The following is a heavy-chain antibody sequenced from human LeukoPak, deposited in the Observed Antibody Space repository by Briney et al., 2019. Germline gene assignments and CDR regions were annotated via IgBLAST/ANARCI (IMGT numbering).Heavy chain of an antibody. J-gene: IGHJ6*03. D-gene: IGHD3-10*01. CDR1: GGSISSSSYY. V-gene: IGHV4-39*07. CDR2: IYYSGST. Sequence: SETLSLTCTVSGGSISSSSYYWGWLRQPPGKGLEWIGSIYYSGSTYYNPSLKSRVTISVDTSKNQFSLKLSSVTAADTAVYYCARDSDYYYMDVWGKGTTVTVSS. CDR3: ARDSDYYYMDV.